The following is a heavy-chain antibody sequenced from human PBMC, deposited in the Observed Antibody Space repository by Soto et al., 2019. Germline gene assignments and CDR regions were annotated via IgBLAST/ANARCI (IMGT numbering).Heavy chain of an antibody. V-gene: IGHV3-30*18. CDR3: AKQNSKN. CDR2: ISHDGSNK. Sequence: QVQLVESGGGVVQPGRSLRLSCAASGFTFSSYGMHWVRQAPGKGLEWVAVISHDGSNKYYADSVKGRFTISRDNSKNPLYQQITRLRAEAWAVYHCAKQNSKNGGQGTL. J-gene: IGHJ1*01. D-gene: IGHD1-1*01. CDR1: GFTFSSYG.